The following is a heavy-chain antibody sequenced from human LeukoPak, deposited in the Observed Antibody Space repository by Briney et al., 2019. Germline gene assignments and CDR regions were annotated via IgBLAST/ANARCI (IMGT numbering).Heavy chain of an antibody. D-gene: IGHD4-11*01. CDR3: AKDAQRGVDYSICLES. Sequence: PGGSLRLSCSTSVFTFCLFRMHCVRHAPGGGLAWVADIWSEGSNRHYGDSVRGGFTLSRESSENPVYLHIKNLRVENTLGYYFAKDAQRGVDYSICLESWGKGTLVTVSS. V-gene: IGHV3-33*06. J-gene: IGHJ4*02. CDR2: IWSEGSNR. CDR1: VFTFCLFR.